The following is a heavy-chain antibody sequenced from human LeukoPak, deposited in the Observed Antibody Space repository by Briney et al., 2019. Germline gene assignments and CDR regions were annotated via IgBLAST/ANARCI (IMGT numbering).Heavy chain of an antibody. CDR1: GQSLTGYF. V-gene: IGHV1-2*06. D-gene: IGHD3-10*01. J-gene: IGHJ4*02. Sequence: ASVKISCKASGQSLTGYFIHWVRQAPGQGLEWVGRIDPNTGDTIYAQNFQGRVTVTSATSISTAYMELSRLTSDDTAVYFCARLGLHGSGTYYFFDYWGQGTLVTVSS. CDR2: IDPNTGDT. CDR3: ARLGLHGSGTYYFFDY.